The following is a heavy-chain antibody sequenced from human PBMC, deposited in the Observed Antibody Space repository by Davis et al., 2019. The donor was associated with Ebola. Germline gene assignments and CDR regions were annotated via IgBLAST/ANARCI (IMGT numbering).Heavy chain of an antibody. D-gene: IGHD5-18*01. CDR2: ISSSGSTI. J-gene: IGHJ4*02. CDR3: ARMDTAIIDY. V-gene: IGHV3-11*01. Sequence: GESLKISCAASGFTFSDYYMSWIRQAPGKGLEWVSYISSSGSTIYYADSVKGRFTISRDNAKNSLYLQMNSLRAEDTAVYYCARMDTAIIDYWGQGTLVTVSS. CDR1: GFTFSDYY.